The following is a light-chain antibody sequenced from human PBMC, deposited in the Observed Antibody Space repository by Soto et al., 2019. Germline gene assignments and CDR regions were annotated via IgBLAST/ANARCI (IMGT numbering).Light chain of an antibody. CDR1: QSVSSK. Sequence: EIGMTQSPATLSVSPGEGATLSCRASQSVSSKLAWYQQKPGQAPRLLIYGASTRATGIPARFSGSGSGTEFTLTISSLQSEDSAVYYCQQYHKWPPITFGQGTRLEIK. CDR3: QQYHKWPPIT. V-gene: IGKV3-15*01. J-gene: IGKJ5*01. CDR2: GAS.